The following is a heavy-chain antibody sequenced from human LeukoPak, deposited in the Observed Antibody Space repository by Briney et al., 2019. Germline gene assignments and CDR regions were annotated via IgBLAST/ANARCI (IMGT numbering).Heavy chain of an antibody. J-gene: IGHJ4*02. D-gene: IGHD6-13*01. V-gene: IGHV4-59*08. Sequence: SETLSLTCTVSGGSISSYYWSWIRQPPGKGLEWIGYIYYSGSTNYNPSLKSRVTISVDTSKNQFSLKLSSVTAADTAVYYCARTARAAGRKGGYYFDYWGQGTLVTVSS. CDR3: ARTARAAGRKGGYYFDY. CDR1: GGSISSYY. CDR2: IYYSGST.